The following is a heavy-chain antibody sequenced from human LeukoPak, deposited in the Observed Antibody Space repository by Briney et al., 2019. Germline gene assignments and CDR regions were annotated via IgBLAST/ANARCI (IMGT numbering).Heavy chain of an antibody. J-gene: IGHJ3*02. CDR3: ARIEWERLGRAFDI. Sequence: PGWSLRLSCAASGFTVSDNYMTWVRQAPGKGLEWVSSIYNTGATHYAESVKGRFTISRDNSKNTLFLQMNSLRAEDMAVYYCARIEWERLGRAFDIWGQGTIVTVSS. CDR1: GFTVSDNY. V-gene: IGHV3-53*01. CDR2: IYNTGAT. D-gene: IGHD1-26*01.